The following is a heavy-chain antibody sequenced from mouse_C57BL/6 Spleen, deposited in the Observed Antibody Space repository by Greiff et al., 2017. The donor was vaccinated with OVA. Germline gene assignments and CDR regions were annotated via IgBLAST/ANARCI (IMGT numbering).Heavy chain of an antibody. CDR3: ARPYGSVDYAMDY. D-gene: IGHD1-1*01. Sequence: VQLQESGPELVKPGASVKISCKASGYAFSSSWMNWVKQRPGKGLEWIGRIYPGDGDTNYNGKFKGKATLTADKSSSTAYMQLSSLTSEDSAVYFCARPYGSVDYAMDYWGQGTSVTVSS. J-gene: IGHJ4*01. CDR2: IYPGDGDT. CDR1: GYAFSSSW. V-gene: IGHV1-82*01.